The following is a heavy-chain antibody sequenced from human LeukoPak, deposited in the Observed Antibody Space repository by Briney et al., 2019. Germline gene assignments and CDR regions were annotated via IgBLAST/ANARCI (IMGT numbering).Heavy chain of an antibody. V-gene: IGHV1-2*02. CDR1: GYTFTYYY. CDR2: IDPNSGGT. J-gene: IGHJ4*02. CDR3: ARPLSPYQYYFHY. D-gene: IGHD3-16*02. Sequence: ASVKVSCKASGYTFTYYYMHWVRQAPGQGLEWMGWIDPNSGGTNYAQKFQGRVTMTTDTSISTAYMELSRLRSDDTAIYYCARPLSPYQYYFHYWGQGSLITVSS.